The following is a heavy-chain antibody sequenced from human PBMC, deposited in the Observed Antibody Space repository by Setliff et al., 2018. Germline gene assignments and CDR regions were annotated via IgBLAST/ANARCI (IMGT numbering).Heavy chain of an antibody. J-gene: IGHJ4*02. CDR2: IHYRGTT. V-gene: IGHV4-39*01. CDR1: GASISSGTYY. D-gene: IGHD1-1*01. Sequence: KPSETLSLTCTVSGASISSGTYYWAWIRQPPGKGLEWIGRIHYRGTTYSNASLASRLTISVDTAKNQFSLKLTSVTAADTVVYYCARTGTYRYFDYWGQGTRVTVSS. CDR3: ARTGTYRYFDY.